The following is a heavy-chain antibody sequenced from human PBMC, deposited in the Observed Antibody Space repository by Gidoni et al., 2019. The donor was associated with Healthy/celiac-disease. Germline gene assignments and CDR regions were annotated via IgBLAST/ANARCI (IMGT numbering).Heavy chain of an antibody. V-gene: IGHV1-46*01. CDR3: ARDHSGYDLDY. CDR1: GYTFTRYY. Sequence: QVQLVQSGAEVKKPGASVKVSCKASGYTFTRYYIHWVRQAPGQGLEWMGIINPSGGSTSYAQKFQGRVTMTRDTSTSTVYMELSSLRSEDTAVYYCARDHSGYDLDYWGQGTLVTVSS. CDR2: INPSGGST. D-gene: IGHD5-12*01. J-gene: IGHJ4*02.